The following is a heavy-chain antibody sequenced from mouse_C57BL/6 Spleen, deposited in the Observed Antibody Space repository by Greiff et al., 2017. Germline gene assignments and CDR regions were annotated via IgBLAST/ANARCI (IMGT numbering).Heavy chain of an antibody. J-gene: IGHJ4*01. Sequence: VQLQQSGAELAKPGASVKLSCKASGYTFTSYWMHWVKQRPGQGLEWIGYINPSSGYTKYNQKFKDKATLTADKSSSTAYMQLSSLTYEDSAVYYCANYDYDDYYAMDYWGQGTSVTVSS. V-gene: IGHV1-7*01. CDR3: ANYDYDDYYAMDY. CDR2: INPSSGYT. CDR1: GYTFTSYW. D-gene: IGHD2-4*01.